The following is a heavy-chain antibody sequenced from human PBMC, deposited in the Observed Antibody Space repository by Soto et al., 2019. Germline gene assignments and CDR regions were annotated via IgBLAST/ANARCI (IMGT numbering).Heavy chain of an antibody. J-gene: IGHJ6*02. Sequence: GGSLRLSCAASGFTFSSYGMHWVRQAPGKGLEWVAVISYDGSNKYYADSVKGRFTISRDNSKNTLYLQMNSLRAEDTAVYYCAKAGGYSYGYENHYYYYGMDVWGQGXTVTVYS. V-gene: IGHV3-30*18. CDR1: GFTFSSYG. CDR3: AKAGGYSYGYENHYYYYGMDV. CDR2: ISYDGSNK. D-gene: IGHD5-18*01.